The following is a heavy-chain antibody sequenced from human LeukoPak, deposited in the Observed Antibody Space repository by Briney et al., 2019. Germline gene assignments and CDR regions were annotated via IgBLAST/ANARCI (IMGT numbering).Heavy chain of an antibody. CDR2: IYHSGST. V-gene: IGHV4-4*02. Sequence: SGTLSLTCAVSGGSISSSNWWSWVRQPPGKGLEWIGEIYHSGSTNYNPSLKSRVTISVDTSKNQFSLKLSSVTAADTAVYYCARGSGQKALRIQLWSRYNWFDPWGQGTLVTVSS. D-gene: IGHD5-18*01. CDR1: GGSISSSNW. CDR3: ARGSGQKALRIQLWSRYNWFDP. J-gene: IGHJ5*02.